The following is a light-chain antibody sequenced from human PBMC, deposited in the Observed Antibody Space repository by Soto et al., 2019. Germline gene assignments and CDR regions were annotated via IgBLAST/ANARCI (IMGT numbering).Light chain of an antibody. CDR1: SSDVGGYNF. J-gene: IGLJ3*02. CDR2: EVS. Sequence: QLVLTQPASVSGSSGQSITISCTGTSSDVGGYNFISWYQHHPGKAPKLMIYEVSNRPSGVSDRFSGSKAGNTASLTISRLQADDEADYYCTSKTDNSPVMFGVGTKLTVL. V-gene: IGLV2-14*01. CDR3: TSKTDNSPVM.